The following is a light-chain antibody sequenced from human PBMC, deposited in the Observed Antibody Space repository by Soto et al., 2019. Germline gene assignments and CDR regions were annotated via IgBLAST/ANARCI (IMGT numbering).Light chain of an antibody. Sequence: QSVLTQPPSASGTPGQRVTISCSGSSSNIGSNYVVWYQHLPGTAPHLLIYRNNQRPSGVPARLSGSTSGTSASLAISGLRSEDETDYYCAAWDDSLSGVVFGGGTQLTVL. J-gene: IGLJ2*01. CDR1: SSNIGSNY. V-gene: IGLV1-47*01. CDR3: AAWDDSLSGVV. CDR2: RNN.